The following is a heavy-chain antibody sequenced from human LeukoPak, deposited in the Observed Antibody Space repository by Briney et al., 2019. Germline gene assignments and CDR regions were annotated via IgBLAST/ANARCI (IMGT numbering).Heavy chain of an antibody. Sequence: SETLSLTCAVSGYSISSAYYWGWIRQPRGKALEWIGSIYYSGTTYYTPSLKSRVTISVDTSKNLFSLKLTSVTAADTAVYYCARHSTQVVGLFDCWGQGTLVTVSS. V-gene: IGHV4-38-2*01. CDR3: ARHSTQVVGLFDC. D-gene: IGHD3-22*01. CDR1: GYSISSAYY. J-gene: IGHJ4*02. CDR2: IYYSGTT.